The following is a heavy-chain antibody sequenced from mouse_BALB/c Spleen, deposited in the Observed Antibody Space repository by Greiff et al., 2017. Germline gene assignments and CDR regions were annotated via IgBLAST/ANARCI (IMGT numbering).Heavy chain of an antibody. CDR2: ISSGSSTI. V-gene: IGHV5-17*02. J-gene: IGHJ3*01. D-gene: IGHD1-2*01. CDR3: ARSEDYGYVFAY. CDR1: GFTFSSFG. Sequence: EVQVVESGGGLVQPGGSRKLSCAASGFTFSSFGMHWVRQAPEKGLEWVAYISSGSSTIYYADTVKGRFTISRDNPKNTLFLQMTSLRSEDTAMYYCARSEDYGYVFAYWGQGTLVTVSA.